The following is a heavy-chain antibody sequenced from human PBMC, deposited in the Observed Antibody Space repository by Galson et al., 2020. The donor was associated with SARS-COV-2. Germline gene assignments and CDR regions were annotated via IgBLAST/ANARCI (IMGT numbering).Heavy chain of an antibody. J-gene: IGHJ3*02. CDR1: GYSFTSYW. V-gene: IGHV5-51*01. CDR2: IYPGDSDT. D-gene: IGHD2-2*01. CDR3: GTYCSSTSCHSLLDAFDI. Sequence: GESLKISCKGSGYSFTSYWIGWVRQIPGKGLEWMGIIYPGDSDTRYSPSFQGQVTISADKSISTAYLQWSSLKASDTAMYYCGTYCSSTSCHSLLDAFDIWGQGTMVTVSS.